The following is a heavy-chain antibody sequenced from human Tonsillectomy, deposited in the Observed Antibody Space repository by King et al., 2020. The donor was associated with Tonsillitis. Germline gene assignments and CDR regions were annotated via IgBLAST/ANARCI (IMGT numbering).Heavy chain of an antibody. CDR1: GFTFSSYE. J-gene: IGHJ4*02. D-gene: IGHD6-19*01. CDR2: ISTSGSTI. Sequence: VQLVESGGGFIQPGGSLRLSCAASGFTFSSYEINWVRPAPGKGLEWGSSISTSGSTIYYADSVKGRVTISRDNAKSSLFLQMNSLRVEDTAVYYCARVPASGWYADYWGQGTLVTVSS. CDR3: ARVPASGWYADY. V-gene: IGHV3-48*03.